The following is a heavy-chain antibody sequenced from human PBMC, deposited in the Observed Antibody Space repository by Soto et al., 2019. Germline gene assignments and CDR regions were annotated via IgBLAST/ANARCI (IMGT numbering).Heavy chain of an antibody. V-gene: IGHV1-18*01. Sequence: QVQLVQSGAEVKKPGASVNVSCMASGYTFSSSGFTWVRQAPGQGLEWMGWISAYSGDTRYAQNLQGRVSLTTDTSASTAYMELRSLRSDDTAVYYCARGPKLDYFYYDDYWGQGTQVTVSS. CDR1: GYTFSSSG. J-gene: IGHJ4*02. D-gene: IGHD4-17*01. CDR2: ISAYSGDT. CDR3: ARGPKLDYFYYDDY.